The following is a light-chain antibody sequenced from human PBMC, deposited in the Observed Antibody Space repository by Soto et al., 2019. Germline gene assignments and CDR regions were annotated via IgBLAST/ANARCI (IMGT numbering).Light chain of an antibody. CDR1: QSLSSN. Sequence: ETVMTQSPATLSVSPGERATLSCRASQSLSSNIAWYQQKPGQAPRLLIYGASTRATGIPARFSGSGSGTEFTLTISSLQSEDFAVYYCQQYNDWPPYTFGQGTKLEIK. J-gene: IGKJ2*01. V-gene: IGKV3-15*01. CDR2: GAS. CDR3: QQYNDWPPYT.